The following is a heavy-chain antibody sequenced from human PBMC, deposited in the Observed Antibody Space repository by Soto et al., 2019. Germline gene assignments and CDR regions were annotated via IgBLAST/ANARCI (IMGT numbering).Heavy chain of an antibody. J-gene: IGHJ6*02. CDR1: GFTISDYY. CDR3: AKDQEGSGSYRLGCNYYGMYV. D-gene: IGHD6-19*01. Sequence: GGSLRLSCAASGFTISDYYMSWIRQAPEKGLEWASYISSVGTTTYYADSVKARFSISMDNAKNSLYFQMNNWRAEDTYVYFCAKDQEGSGSYRLGCNYYGMYVCGQGTTVTV. CDR2: ISSVGTTT. V-gene: IGHV3-11*01.